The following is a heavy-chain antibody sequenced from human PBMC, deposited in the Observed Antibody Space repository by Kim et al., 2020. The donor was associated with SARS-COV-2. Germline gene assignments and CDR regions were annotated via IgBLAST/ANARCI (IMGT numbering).Heavy chain of an antibody. CDR1: GGSFSGYY. CDR2: INHSGST. CDR3: ARGYESDAFDI. D-gene: IGHD3-3*01. J-gene: IGHJ3*02. V-gene: IGHV4-34*01. Sequence: SETLSLTCAVYGGSFSGYYWSWIRQPPGKGLEWIGEINHSGSTNYNPSLKSRVTISVDTSKNQFSLKLSSVTAADTAVYYCARGYESDAFDIWVHGTMAT.